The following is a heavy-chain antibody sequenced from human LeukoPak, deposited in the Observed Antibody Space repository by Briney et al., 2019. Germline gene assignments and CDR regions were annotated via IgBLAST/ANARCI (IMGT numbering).Heavy chain of an antibody. Sequence: ASVKVSCKVSGYTLTELSMHWVRQAPGKXXXWMGGFDPEDGETIYAQKFQGRVTMTEDTSTDTAYMELSSLRSEDTAVYYCATTRLYYDSSGYYLNYWGQGTLVTVSS. J-gene: IGHJ4*02. D-gene: IGHD3-22*01. CDR2: FDPEDGET. CDR3: ATTRLYYDSSGYYLNY. V-gene: IGHV1-24*01. CDR1: GYTLTELS.